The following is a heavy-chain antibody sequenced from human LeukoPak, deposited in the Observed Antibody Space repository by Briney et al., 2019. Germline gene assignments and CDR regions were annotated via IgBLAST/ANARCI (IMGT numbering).Heavy chain of an antibody. V-gene: IGHV3-30-3*01. CDR3: ARDWDPVAGSGY. Sequence: GGSLRLSCAASGFTFSSYAMHWVRQAPGKGLEWVAVISYDGSNKYYADSVKGRFTISRDNAKNSLYLQMNSLRAEDTAVYYCARDWDPVAGSGYWGQGTLVTVSS. CDR2: ISYDGSNK. J-gene: IGHJ4*02. D-gene: IGHD6-19*01. CDR1: GFTFSSYA.